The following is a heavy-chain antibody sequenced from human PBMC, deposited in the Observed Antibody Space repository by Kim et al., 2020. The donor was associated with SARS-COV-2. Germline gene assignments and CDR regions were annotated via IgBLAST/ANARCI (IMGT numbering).Heavy chain of an antibody. D-gene: IGHD6-13*01. V-gene: IGHV4-34*01. CDR1: GGSFSGYY. CDR2: INHSGST. CDR3: ARGGEIAVPGKGWLDT. Sequence: SETLSLTCAVYGGSFSGYYWSWIRQPPGKGLEWIGEINHSGSTNYNLSLKSRVTISVDTSKNQFSLKLSSVTAADTAGYSCARGGEIAVPGKGWLDTWGQGALVTVSS. J-gene: IGHJ5*02.